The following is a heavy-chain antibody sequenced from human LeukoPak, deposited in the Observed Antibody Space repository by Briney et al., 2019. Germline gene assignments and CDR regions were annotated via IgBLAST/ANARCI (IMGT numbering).Heavy chain of an antibody. CDR2: ISSSSSTI. CDR3: ARGYDSSGSLSGYYYYYYMDV. CDR1: GFMFSSYG. Sequence: GGSLRLSCAASGFMFSSYGMHWVRQAPGKGLEWVSYISSSSSTIYYADSVKGRFTISRDNAKNSLYLQMNSLRAEDTAVYYCARGYDSSGSLSGYYYYYYMDVWGKGTTVTVSS. J-gene: IGHJ6*03. D-gene: IGHD3-22*01. V-gene: IGHV3-48*01.